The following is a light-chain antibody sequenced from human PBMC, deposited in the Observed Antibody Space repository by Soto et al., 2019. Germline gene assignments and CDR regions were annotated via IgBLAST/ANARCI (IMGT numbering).Light chain of an antibody. CDR2: SNN. CDR3: AAWDDSLNAYVV. J-gene: IGLJ2*01. V-gene: IGLV1-44*01. Sequence: QSVLTQPPSASGTPGQRVTISCSGSRSNIGSNTVNWYQQLPGTAPKLLIYSNNQRPSRVPDRLSGSKSGTSASLAISGLQSEDEADYYCAAWDDSLNAYVVFGGGTKLTVL. CDR1: RSNIGSNT.